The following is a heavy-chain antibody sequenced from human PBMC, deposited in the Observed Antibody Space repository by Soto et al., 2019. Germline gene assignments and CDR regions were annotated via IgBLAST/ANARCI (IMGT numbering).Heavy chain of an antibody. V-gene: IGHV1-69*02. D-gene: IGHD3-9*01. CDR3: ARLAVRYSQSY. Sequence: ASVKVSCKASGGTFSSYTISWVRQAPGQGLEWMGRIIPILGIANYAQKFQGRVTITADKSTSTAYMELSSLRSEDTAVYYCARLAVRYSQSYWGQGTLVTVSS. CDR2: IIPILGIA. J-gene: IGHJ4*02. CDR1: GGTFSSYT.